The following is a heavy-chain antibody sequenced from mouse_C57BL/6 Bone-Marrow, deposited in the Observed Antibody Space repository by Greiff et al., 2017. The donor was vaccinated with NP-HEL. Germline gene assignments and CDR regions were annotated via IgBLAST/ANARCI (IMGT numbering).Heavy chain of an antibody. CDR2: INPSSGYT. CDR3: ARSLYGGYPWFAY. Sequence: VQLQQSGAELARPGASVKMSCKASGYTFTSYTMHWVKQRPGQGLEWIGYINPSSGYTKYNQKFKDKATLTADKSSSTAYMQLSSLTSEDSAVYYCARSLYGGYPWFAYWGQGTLVTVSA. D-gene: IGHD1-1*02. V-gene: IGHV1-4*01. J-gene: IGHJ3*01. CDR1: GYTFTSYT.